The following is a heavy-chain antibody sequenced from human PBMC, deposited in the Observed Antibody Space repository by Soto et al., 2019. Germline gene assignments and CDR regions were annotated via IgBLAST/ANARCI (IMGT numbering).Heavy chain of an antibody. J-gene: IGHJ3*02. CDR1: GYTLAELS. Sequence: QVQLVQSGAEVKKPGASVKVSCKVSGYTLAELSMHWVRQAPGKGLEGMGGFDPEDGETIYAQKFQGRVTMTEDTSTDTANMELSSLRSEDTAVYYCATDRDGSYKVRKDAFDIWGQGTMVTVSS. V-gene: IGHV1-24*01. CDR3: ATDRDGSYKVRKDAFDI. CDR2: FDPEDGET. D-gene: IGHD1-26*01.